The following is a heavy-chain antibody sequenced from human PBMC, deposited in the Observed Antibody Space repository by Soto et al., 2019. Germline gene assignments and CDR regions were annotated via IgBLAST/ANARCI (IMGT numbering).Heavy chain of an antibody. J-gene: IGHJ5*01. CDR2: INGRSTYT. CDR1: GFALTTYT. V-gene: IGHV3-21*02. Sequence: EVQLVESGGGLVAPGGSLRLSCVASGFALTTYTMNWVRQAPGTGLEWVSSINGRSTYTYYSDSVKGRFTGSTDNPQNSLFRQICRLGPEDTAVYYCVREDGVVGASSAFDSWGQGTLVTVSS. D-gene: IGHD1-26*01. CDR3: VREDGVVGASSAFDS.